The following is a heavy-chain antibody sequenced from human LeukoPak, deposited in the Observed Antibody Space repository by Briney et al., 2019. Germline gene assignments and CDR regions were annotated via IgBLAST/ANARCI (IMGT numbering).Heavy chain of an antibody. CDR2: IYYSGST. J-gene: IGHJ6*02. Sequence: SETLSLTCTVSGGSISSGGYYWSWIRQHPGKGLEWIGYIYYSGSTYYNPSLKSRVTISVDTSKNQFSLKPSSVTAADTAVYYCARGRRNGMDVWGQGTTVTVSS. CDR1: GGSISSGGYY. V-gene: IGHV4-31*03. CDR3: ARGRRNGMDV.